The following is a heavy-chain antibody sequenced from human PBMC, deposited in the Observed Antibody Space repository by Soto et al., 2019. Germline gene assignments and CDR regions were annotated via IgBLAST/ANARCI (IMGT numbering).Heavy chain of an antibody. CDR3: ARDIGGYSGYDQEDY. D-gene: IGHD5-12*01. CDR2: IIHILGIA. J-gene: IGHJ4*02. Sequence: QVQLVQSGAEVKKPGSSVKVSCKASGGTFSSYTISWVRQAPGQGLEWMGRIIHILGIANYAQKLQGRVTITADKSTSTAYMELSRLRSEDRAVYYCARDIGGYSGYDQEDYWGQGTLVTISS. V-gene: IGHV1-69*08. CDR1: GGTFSSYT.